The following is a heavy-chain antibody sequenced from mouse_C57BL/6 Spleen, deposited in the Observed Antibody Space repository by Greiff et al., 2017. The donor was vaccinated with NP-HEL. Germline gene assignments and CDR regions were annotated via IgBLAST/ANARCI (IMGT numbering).Heavy chain of an antibody. CDR2: IYPGSGST. CDR1: GYTFTSYW. J-gene: IGHJ2*01. Sequence: QVQLQQPGAELVKPGASVKMSCKASGYTFTSYWITWVKQRPGQGLEWIGDIYPGSGSTNYNEKFKGKATLTVDTSSSTAYMQLSSLTSEDSAVYYSTREGLLRSLPYFGYWGQGTTLTVSS. CDR3: TREGLLRSLPYFGY. V-gene: IGHV1-55*01. D-gene: IGHD1-1*01.